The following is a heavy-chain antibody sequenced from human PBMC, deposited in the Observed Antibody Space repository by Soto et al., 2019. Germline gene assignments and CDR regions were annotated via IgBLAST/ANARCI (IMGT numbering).Heavy chain of an antibody. J-gene: IGHJ4*02. Sequence: QVQLVQSGAEVKKPGASVKVSCKASGYIFTTYYFHWVRQAPGQGLEWLGVIDPTSGSTTYAQEFRGRVTLTRDTSTSTVYLQLTSLTSEDTAVYFCARWHSSCYIDYWGQGTLVTVSS. D-gene: IGHD2-21*01. V-gene: IGHV1-46*01. CDR2: IDPTSGST. CDR1: GYIFTTYY. CDR3: ARWHSSCYIDY.